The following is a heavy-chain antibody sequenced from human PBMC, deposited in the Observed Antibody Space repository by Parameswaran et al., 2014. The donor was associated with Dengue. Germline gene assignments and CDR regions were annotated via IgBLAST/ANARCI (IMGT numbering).Heavy chain of an antibody. CDR2: INHSGST. Sequence: RWIRQPPGKGLEWIGEINHSGSTNYNPSLKSRVTISVDTSKNQFSLKLSSVTAADTAVYYCARGALRYFDWLNYYYYGMDVWGQGTTVTVSS. D-gene: IGHD3-9*01. CDR3: ARGALRYFDWLNYYYYGMDV. V-gene: IGHV4-34*01. J-gene: IGHJ6*02.